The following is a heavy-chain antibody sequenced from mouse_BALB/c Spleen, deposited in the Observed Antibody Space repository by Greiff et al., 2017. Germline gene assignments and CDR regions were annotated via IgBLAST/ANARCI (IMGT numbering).Heavy chain of an antibody. CDR3: ARELRGGYAMDY. Sequence: EVMLVESGGGLVKPGGSLKLSCAASGFTFSDYYMYWVRQTPEKRLEWVATISDGGSYTYYPDSVKGRFTISRDNAKNNLYLQMSSLKSEDTAMYYCARELRGGYAMDYWGQGTSVTVSS. V-gene: IGHV5-4*02. CDR1: GFTFSDYY. CDR2: ISDGGSYT. J-gene: IGHJ4*01. D-gene: IGHD1-1*01.